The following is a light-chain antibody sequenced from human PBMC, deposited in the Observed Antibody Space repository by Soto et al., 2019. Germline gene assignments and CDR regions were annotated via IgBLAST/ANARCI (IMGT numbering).Light chain of an antibody. CDR3: NSFRVNRLYV. Sequence: QSVLTQPASVSGSPGQSITISCTGTSSDVGTYNYVSWYQHHPGKAPKLIIYEVTHRPAGVSGRFSASKSGNTASLTISGLQAEDEADYYCNSFRVNRLYVFGTGTKLTVL. CDR1: SSDVGTYNY. V-gene: IGLV2-14*01. J-gene: IGLJ1*01. CDR2: EVT.